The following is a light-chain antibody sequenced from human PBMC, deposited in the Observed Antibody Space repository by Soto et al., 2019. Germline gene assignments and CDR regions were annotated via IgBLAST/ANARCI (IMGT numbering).Light chain of an antibody. CDR2: AAS. Sequence: DIQMTQSPSSLSASVGDRVTISCRASQGINNYLAWYQQKTWKAPKVLIYAASTLQSGVPSRFSSSGSGTAYTPIISRLQHADDAAYYCQKHNNVSAVTFGPGTNVGVK. J-gene: IGKJ3*01. CDR3: QKHNNVSAVT. V-gene: IGKV1-27*01. CDR1: QGINNY.